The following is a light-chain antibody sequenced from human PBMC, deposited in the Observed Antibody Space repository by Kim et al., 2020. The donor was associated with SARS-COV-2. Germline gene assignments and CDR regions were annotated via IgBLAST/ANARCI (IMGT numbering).Light chain of an antibody. CDR1: QNIDTY. Sequence: PGERATLSCRASQNIDTYLAWYQQRPGQAPRLLVYDASSRATGVPDRFSGSGSGTDFTLTISSLEPEDFSLYYCQQRNSWPPAVTFGGGTKVDIK. CDR3: QQRNSWPPAVT. CDR2: DAS. V-gene: IGKV3-11*01. J-gene: IGKJ4*01.